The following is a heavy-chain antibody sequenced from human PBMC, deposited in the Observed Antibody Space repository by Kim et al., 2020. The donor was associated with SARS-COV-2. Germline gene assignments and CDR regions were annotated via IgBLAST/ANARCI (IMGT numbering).Heavy chain of an antibody. J-gene: IGHJ6*02. CDR2: K. CDR3: ARTPGYYYGMDV. Sequence: KNHAIPVKHAFTITRENSKNTLYLQMNSLRAEGTAVYYCARTPGYYYGMDVWGQGTTVTVSS. V-gene: IGHV3-33*01.